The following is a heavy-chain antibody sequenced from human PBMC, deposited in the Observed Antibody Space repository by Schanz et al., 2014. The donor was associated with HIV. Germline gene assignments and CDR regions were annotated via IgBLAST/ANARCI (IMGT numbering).Heavy chain of an antibody. CDR1: GFTFSSYA. J-gene: IGHJ2*01. D-gene: IGHD1-1*01. Sequence: EVQLLESGGGLVQPGGSLRLSCAASGFTFSSYAMTWVRQAPGKGLEWVSSISESGGRSYYADSVKGRFTISRDNSKNTXFLQMKSLKPEDTAVYFCADNYFDFWGRGSLVTVSS. V-gene: IGHV3-23*01. CDR2: ISESGGRS. CDR3: ADNYFDF.